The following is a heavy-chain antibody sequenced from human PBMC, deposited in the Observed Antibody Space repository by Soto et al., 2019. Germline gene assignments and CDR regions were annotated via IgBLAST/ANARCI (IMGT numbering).Heavy chain of an antibody. CDR1: GGTFSSYA. CDR3: ARDNDIVVVPAAIDYYYYGMDV. CDR2: IIPIFGTA. D-gene: IGHD2-2*01. Sequence: SVKVSCKASGGTFSSYAISWVRQAPGQGLEWMGGIIPIFGTANYAQKFQGRVTITADESTSTAYMELSSLRSEGTAVYYCARDNDIVVVPAAIDYYYYGMDVWGQGTTVTVSS. V-gene: IGHV1-69*13. J-gene: IGHJ6*02.